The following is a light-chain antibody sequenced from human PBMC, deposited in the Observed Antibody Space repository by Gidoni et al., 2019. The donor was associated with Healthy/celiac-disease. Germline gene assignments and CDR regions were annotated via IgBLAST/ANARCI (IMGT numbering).Light chain of an antibody. CDR2: AAS. V-gene: IGKV1-39*01. CDR1: QSINSY. CDR3: QQSYSTPMYT. Sequence: DIPMTQSPSSLSASVGDRVTITCRASQSINSYLNWYQQKPGKAPKLLIYAASSLQSGVPSRFSGSGSGTDFTLTIGSLQPEDFATYYCQQSYSTPMYTFGQETKLEIK. J-gene: IGKJ2*01.